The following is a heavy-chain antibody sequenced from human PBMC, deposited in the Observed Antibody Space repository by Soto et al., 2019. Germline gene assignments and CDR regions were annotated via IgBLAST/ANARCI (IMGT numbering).Heavy chain of an antibody. CDR2: IYPGDSDT. D-gene: IGHD3-22*01. CDR1: GYSFTSYW. Sequence: GESLKISCKGSGYSFTSYWIGWVRQMPGKGLEWMGIIYPGDSDTRYSPSFQGQVTISADKSISTAYLQWSSLKASDTAMYYCARAYNYYDSSGYYYDYWGQGTLVTVSS. J-gene: IGHJ4*02. V-gene: IGHV5-51*01. CDR3: ARAYNYYDSSGYYYDY.